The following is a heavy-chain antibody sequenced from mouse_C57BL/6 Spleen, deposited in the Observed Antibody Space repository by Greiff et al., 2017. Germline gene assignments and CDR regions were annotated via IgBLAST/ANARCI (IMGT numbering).Heavy chain of an antibody. CDR2: ISSGSSTI. D-gene: IGHD1-1*01. CDR3: ARENYYGGFAY. Sequence: EVQVVESGGGLVKPGGSLKLSCAASGFTFSDYGMHWVRQAPEKGLEWVAYISSGSSTIYYADTVKGRFTISRDNAKNTLFLQMTSLRSEDTAMYYCARENYYGGFAYWGQGTLVTVSA. CDR1: GFTFSDYG. J-gene: IGHJ3*01. V-gene: IGHV5-17*01.